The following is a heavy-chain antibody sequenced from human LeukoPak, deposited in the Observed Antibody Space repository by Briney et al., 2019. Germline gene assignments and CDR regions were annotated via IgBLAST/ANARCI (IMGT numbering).Heavy chain of an antibody. V-gene: IGHV1-18*01. CDR1: GGTFSSYA. CDR3: ARDVAARAPDYYYGMDV. D-gene: IGHD6-6*01. CDR2: ISAYNGNT. Sequence: VASVKVSCKASGGTFSSYAISWVRQAPGQGLEWMGWISAYNGNTNYAQKLQGRVTMTTDTSTSTAYMELRSLRSDDTAVYYCARDVAARAPDYYYGMDVWGQGTTVTVSS. J-gene: IGHJ6*02.